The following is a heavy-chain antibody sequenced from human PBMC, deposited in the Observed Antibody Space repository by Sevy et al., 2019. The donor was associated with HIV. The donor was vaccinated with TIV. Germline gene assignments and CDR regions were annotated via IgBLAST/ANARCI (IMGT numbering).Heavy chain of an antibody. CDR1: GFTFSNSW. CDR2: INQDGSDK. J-gene: IGHJ6*02. CDR3: AIGRGAV. Sequence: GGSLRLSCAASGFTFSNSWMTWLRLAPGKGLECVATINQDGSDKYYVDSVKGRFTISRDNPKNSVYLQLNSLRAEDTAVFYCAIGRGAVWGQGTTVTVSS. V-gene: IGHV3-7*01.